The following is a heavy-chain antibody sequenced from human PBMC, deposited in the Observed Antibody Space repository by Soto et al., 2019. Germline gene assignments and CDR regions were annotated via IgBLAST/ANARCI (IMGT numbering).Heavy chain of an antibody. CDR2: IYYSGST. D-gene: IGHD1-20*01. J-gene: IGHJ4*02. CDR1: GGSSSSYY. Sequence: QVQLQESGPGLVKPSETLSLTSTVSGGSSSSYYWSWIRQPPGKGLEWIGYIYYSGSTNYNPSLKSRVTISVDTSKNQFSLKLSSVTAADTAVYYCARRYGYSFDYWGQGTLVTVSS. CDR3: ARRYGYSFDY. V-gene: IGHV4-59*08.